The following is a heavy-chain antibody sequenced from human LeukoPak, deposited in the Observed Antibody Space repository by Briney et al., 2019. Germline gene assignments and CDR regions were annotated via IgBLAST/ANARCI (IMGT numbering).Heavy chain of an antibody. J-gene: IGHJ4*02. CDR1: GGTLRSYA. V-gene: IGHV1-69*04. CDR2: IIAILGIA. Sequence: SVKVSCKASGGTLRSYAISWVRHAPGQGLEWMGRIIAILGIANYAQKFQGRVTITADKSTSTGYMELRSLRSDDTAVYYCAREGPEYSSSSGVDYWGQGTLVTVSS. CDR3: AREGPEYSSSSGVDY. D-gene: IGHD6-6*01.